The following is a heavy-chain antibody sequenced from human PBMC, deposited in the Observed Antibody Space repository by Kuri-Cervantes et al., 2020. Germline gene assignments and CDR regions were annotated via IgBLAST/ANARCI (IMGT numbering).Heavy chain of an antibody. V-gene: IGHV4-39*02. CDR1: GGSISSSTYY. J-gene: IGHJ4*02. CDR3: ARDFFWGSSGGNFDY. CDR2: IFYSGST. D-gene: IGHD6-6*01. Sequence: SETLSLTCTVSGGSISSSTYYWGWIRQPPGKGLEWIGSIFYSGSTYYNPSLKSRVTISVDTSKNQFSLKLNSVTAEDTAVYYCARDFFWGSSGGNFDYWGQGTLVTVSS.